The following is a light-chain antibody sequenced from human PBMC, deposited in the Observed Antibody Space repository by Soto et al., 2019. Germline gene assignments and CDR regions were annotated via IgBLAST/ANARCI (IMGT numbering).Light chain of an antibody. CDR3: TSYVGNDIWV. V-gene: IGLV2-8*01. CDR2: DIT. J-gene: IGLJ3*02. CDR1: TSDVGAYKY. Sequence: QSVLTQPPSASGSPGQSVTISCTGTTSDVGAYKYVTWYQQYPGKAHKLMIYDITKRPPGVPDRFSGSKSGNTASLSVSGLQGEDEADYYCTSYVGNDIWVFGGGTKLTVL.